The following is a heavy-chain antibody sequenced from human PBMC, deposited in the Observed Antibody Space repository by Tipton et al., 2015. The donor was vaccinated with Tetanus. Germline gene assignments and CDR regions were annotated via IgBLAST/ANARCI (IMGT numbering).Heavy chain of an antibody. CDR1: GGSINTGDYY. V-gene: IGHV4-30-4*01. CDR3: ARALKQGANWFDP. CDR2: IYSSGTT. J-gene: IGHJ5*02. Sequence: TLSLTCNVSGGSINTGDYYWSWIRQSPGKGLEWIGRIYSSGTTNYDPSLRGRVTMSIDTSKNRFSLKLDSVTAADTAIYYCARALKQGANWFDPWGQGTLVTVSS. D-gene: IGHD3-16*01.